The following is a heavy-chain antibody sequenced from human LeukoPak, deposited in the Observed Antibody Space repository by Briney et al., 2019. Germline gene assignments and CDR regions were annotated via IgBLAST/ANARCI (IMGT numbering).Heavy chain of an antibody. CDR1: GYSISSGHY. CDR3: ARGRDSRGYQFMGFDS. Sequence: SETLSLTCTVSGYSISSGHYWGWIRQPAGKGLEWIGRIYTSGSTNYNPSLKSRVTISVDTSKNQFSLRLSSVTAADTAVYYCARGRDSRGYQFMGFDSWGQGALVTVSS. V-gene: IGHV4-61*02. CDR2: IYTSGST. D-gene: IGHD3-22*01. J-gene: IGHJ4*02.